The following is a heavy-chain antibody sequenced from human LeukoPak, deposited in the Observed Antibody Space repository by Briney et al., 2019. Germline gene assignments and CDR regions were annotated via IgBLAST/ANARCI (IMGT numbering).Heavy chain of an antibody. CDR3: ARGSPGMLTTLDI. D-gene: IGHD3-9*01. V-gene: IGHV3-21*01. J-gene: IGHJ3*02. CDR2: ISSSSSYI. Sequence: NPGGSLRLSCAASGFTFSSYSMNWVRQAPGKGLEWVSSISSSSSYIYYADSVKGRFTISRDNAKNSLYLQMNSLRAEDTAVYYCARGSPGMLTTLDIWGQGTMVTVSS. CDR1: GFTFSSYS.